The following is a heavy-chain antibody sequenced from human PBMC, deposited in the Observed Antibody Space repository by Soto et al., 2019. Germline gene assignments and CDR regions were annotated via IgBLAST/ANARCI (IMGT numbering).Heavy chain of an antibody. CDR3: ARSWSGSTSGRVDV. CDR1: GFNFDDHV. D-gene: IGHD3-3*01. CDR2: INWNGYSI. V-gene: IGHV3-9*01. J-gene: IGHJ6*02. Sequence: EVLLVESGGGLVSPGRSLRLSCVASGFNFDDHVMNWVRQVPGKGLEWVGHINWNGYSIGYGGSVRGRFTISRDNAQNTLYLQMNSLRLEDTAVYYCARSWSGSTSGRVDVWGQGTTVTVSS.